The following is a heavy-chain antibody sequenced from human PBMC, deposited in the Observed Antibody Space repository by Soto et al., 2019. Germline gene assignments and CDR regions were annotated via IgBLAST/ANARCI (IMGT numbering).Heavy chain of an antibody. CDR1: GFTFTSSA. V-gene: IGHV1-58*01. J-gene: IGHJ6*02. Sequence: EASVKVSCKASGFTFTSSAVQWVRQARGQRLEWIGWIVVGSGNTNYAQKFQERVTITRDMSTSTAYMELSSLRSEDTAVYYCAADGPIRELWQWLGYYYGMDVWGQGTTVTVSS. D-gene: IGHD6-19*01. CDR2: IVVGSGNT. CDR3: AADGPIRELWQWLGYYYGMDV.